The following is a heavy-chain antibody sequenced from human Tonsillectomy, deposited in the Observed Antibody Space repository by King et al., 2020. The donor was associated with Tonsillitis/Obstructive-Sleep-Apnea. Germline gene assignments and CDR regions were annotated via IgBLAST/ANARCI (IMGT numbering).Heavy chain of an antibody. CDR2: IYYSGST. CDR3: AFSPRGYEPYYYYGMDV. V-gene: IGHV4-39*01. D-gene: IGHD5-12*01. Sequence: LQLQESGPGLVKPSETLSLTCTVSGGSISSSSYYWGWIRQPPGKGLEWIGSIYYSGSTYYNPSLKSRVTISVDTSKNQFSLKLSSVTAADTAVYYCAFSPRGYEPYYYYGMDVWGQGTTVTVSS. CDR1: GGSISSSSYY. J-gene: IGHJ6*02.